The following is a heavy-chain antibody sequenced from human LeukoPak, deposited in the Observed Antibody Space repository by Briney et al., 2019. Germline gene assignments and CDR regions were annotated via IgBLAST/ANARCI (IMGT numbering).Heavy chain of an antibody. J-gene: IGHJ5*02. D-gene: IGHD3-10*01. Sequence: PGGSLRLSCAASGFTFSSYWMSWVRQAPGKGLEWVANIKQDGSEKYYVDSVKGRFTISRDNAKNSLYLQMNSLRAEDTAVYYCARGYGSGILGWFDPWGQGTLVTVSS. CDR1: GFTFSSYW. CDR3: ARGYGSGILGWFDP. V-gene: IGHV3-7*01. CDR2: IKQDGSEK.